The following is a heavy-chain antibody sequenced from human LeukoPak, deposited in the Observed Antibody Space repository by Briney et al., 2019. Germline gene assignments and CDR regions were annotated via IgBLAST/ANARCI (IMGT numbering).Heavy chain of an antibody. D-gene: IGHD1-14*01. CDR1: GFTFSRYA. CDR2: IWPDGSKT. J-gene: IGHJ4*02. CDR3: AKISSSSEPDFDY. Sequence: PGGSLRLSCAASGFTFSRYAMHWVRQAPGKGLEWVAFIWPDGSKTYYADSVRGRFTISRDNSKNTLHLEMNTVRAEDTALYYCAKISSSSEPDFDYWGQGTLVPVS. V-gene: IGHV3-30*02.